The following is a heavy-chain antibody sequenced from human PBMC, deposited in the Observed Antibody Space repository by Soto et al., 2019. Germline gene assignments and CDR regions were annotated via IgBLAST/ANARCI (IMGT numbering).Heavy chain of an antibody. Sequence: QVQLVESGGGVVQPGRSLRLSCAASGFTFSSYGMHWVRQAPGKGLEWVAVISYDGSNKYYADSVKGRFTISRDNCKNTLYLQMNSLRAEDTAVYYCAKDWVTTVTTVGDAFDIWGQGTMVTVSS. CDR1: GFTFSSYG. J-gene: IGHJ3*02. D-gene: IGHD4-17*01. CDR2: ISYDGSNK. CDR3: AKDWVTTVTTVGDAFDI. V-gene: IGHV3-30*18.